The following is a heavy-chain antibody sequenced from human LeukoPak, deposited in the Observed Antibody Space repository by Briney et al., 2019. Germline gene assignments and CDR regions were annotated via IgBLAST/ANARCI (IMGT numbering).Heavy chain of an antibody. CDR1: GDSVSSNSVT. CDR2: TYYRSTWYN. J-gene: IGHJ5*02. D-gene: IGHD2-2*01. V-gene: IGHV6-1*01. CDR3: ARRLTQYDCFDP. Sequence: QTLSLTCAISGDSVSSNSVTWNWIRQSPSRGLEWLGRTYYRSTWYNDYAVSVRGRITVNPDTSKNQFSLHLNSVTPEDTAVYYCARRLTQYDCFDPWGQGILDTVSS.